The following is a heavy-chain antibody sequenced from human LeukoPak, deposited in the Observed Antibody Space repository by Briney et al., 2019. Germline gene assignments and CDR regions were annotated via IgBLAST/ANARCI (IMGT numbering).Heavy chain of an antibody. CDR1: GFTFSSYG. V-gene: IGHV3-30*02. CDR2: IRYDGSNK. D-gene: IGHD3-22*01. Sequence: GGSLRLSCAASGFTFSSYGMHWVRQAPGKGLEWVAFIRYDGSNKYYADSVKGRFTISSDNSKNTLYLQMNSLRAEDTAVYYCANLDDSHYYDSSGYRERGIDYWGQGTLVTVSS. CDR3: ANLDDSHYYDSSGYRERGIDY. J-gene: IGHJ4*02.